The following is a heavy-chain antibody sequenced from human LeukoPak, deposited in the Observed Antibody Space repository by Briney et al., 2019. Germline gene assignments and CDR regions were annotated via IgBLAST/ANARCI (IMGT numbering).Heavy chain of an antibody. CDR1: GGSVSSGSYY. D-gene: IGHD3-9*01. Sequence: SETLSLTCTVSGGSVSSGSYYWSWIRQPPGKGLEWIGHIYHTGSTNHNPSLKSRVTISLDTSKNQFSLKLTSVSAADTAVYYCARDVRTINVLTGYYRPYYFDYWDQGTLVTVSS. CDR2: IYHTGST. J-gene: IGHJ4*02. CDR3: ARDVRTINVLTGYYRPYYFDY. V-gene: IGHV4-61*01.